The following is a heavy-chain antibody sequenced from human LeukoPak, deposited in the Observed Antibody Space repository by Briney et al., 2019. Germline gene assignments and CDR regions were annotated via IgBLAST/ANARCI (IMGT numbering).Heavy chain of an antibody. J-gene: IGHJ3*02. CDR1: GFTFSSYA. V-gene: IGHV3-30-3*01. D-gene: IGHD4-23*01. CDR3: ARDGGYGGNPNDAFDM. CDR2: ISYDGSNK. Sequence: GRSLRLSCTASGFTFSSYAMHWVRQAPGKGLEWVAVISYDGSNKYYADSVKGRYTISRDNSKNTLYLQMNSLRAEDTAVYYCARDGGYGGNPNDAFDMWGQGTMVTVSS.